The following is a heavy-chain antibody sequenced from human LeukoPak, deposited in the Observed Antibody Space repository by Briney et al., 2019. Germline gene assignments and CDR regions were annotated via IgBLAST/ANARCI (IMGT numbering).Heavy chain of an antibody. CDR1: RYTFTSYD. V-gene: IGHV1-8*03. J-gene: IGHJ4*02. D-gene: IGHD3-3*01. Sequence: ASVKVSCKASRYTFTSYDINWVRQATGQGLEWMGWMNPNSGNTGYAQKFQGRVTITRNTSISTAYMELSSLRSEDTAVYYCARGGRITIFGVVIKHYFDYWGQGTLVTVSS. CDR2: MNPNSGNT. CDR3: ARGGRITIFGVVIKHYFDY.